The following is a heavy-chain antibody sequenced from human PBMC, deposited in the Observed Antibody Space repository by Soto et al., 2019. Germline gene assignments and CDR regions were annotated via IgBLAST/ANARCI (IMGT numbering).Heavy chain of an antibody. D-gene: IGHD5-18*01. CDR1: GYTFPSYD. V-gene: IGHV1-8*01. Sequence: GASLKVSCKASGYTFPSYDIHWVRQATGQGLEWMGWMNPNSGNTGYAQTFQGRVTMTSNTSISTAYMELSSLRSEDTAVYYCARHVDTSLAPRMDVWGQGTTVTVSS. J-gene: IGHJ6*02. CDR2: MNPNSGNT. CDR3: ARHVDTSLAPRMDV.